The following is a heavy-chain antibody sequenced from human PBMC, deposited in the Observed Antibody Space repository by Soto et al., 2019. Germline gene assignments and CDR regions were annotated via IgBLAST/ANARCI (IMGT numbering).Heavy chain of an antibody. Sequence: QVQLVESGGGVVQPGRSLRLSCAASGFIYTNYFMHWVRQAPGKGLEWVAVIWNDGSNKYYADSVKGRFTISRDNSKSTLYLQMDSLRAEDTAIYFCARAGRSIVARPSGRHAQDAFDFWGLGTTVTVSS. CDR3: ARAGRSIVARPSGRHAQDAFDF. CDR2: IWNDGSNK. V-gene: IGHV3-33*01. D-gene: IGHD6-6*01. CDR1: GFIYTNYF. J-gene: IGHJ3*01.